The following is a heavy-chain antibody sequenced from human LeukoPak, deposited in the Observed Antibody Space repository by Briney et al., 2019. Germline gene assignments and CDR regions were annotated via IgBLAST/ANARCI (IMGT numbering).Heavy chain of an antibody. V-gene: IGHV4-39*01. CDR2: IYYSWST. Sequence: PSETLSLTCTVSGGSLSSSSYYWGWIRQPPGKGLEWIGSIYYSWSTYYNPSLKSRVTISVDTSKNQFSLKLSSVTDADTAVYYCARHEESAAAAMYYYYYMDVWGKGTTVTVSS. CDR1: GGSLSSSSYY. CDR3: ARHEESAAAAMYYYYYMDV. J-gene: IGHJ6*03. D-gene: IGHD6-13*01.